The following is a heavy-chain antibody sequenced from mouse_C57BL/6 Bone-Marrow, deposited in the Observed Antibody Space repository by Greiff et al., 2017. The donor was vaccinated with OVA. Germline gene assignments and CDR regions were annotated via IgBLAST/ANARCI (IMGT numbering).Heavy chain of an antibody. J-gene: IGHJ3*01. V-gene: IGHV14-4*01. Sequence: EVKLQESGAELVRPGASVKLSCTASGFNIKDDYMHWVKQRPEQGLEWIGWIDPENGDTEYASKFQGKATITADTSSNTAYLQLSSLTSEDTAVYYCTTRTAQATGFAYWGQGTLVTVSA. D-gene: IGHD3-2*02. CDR1: GFNIKDDY. CDR3: TTRTAQATGFAY. CDR2: IDPENGDT.